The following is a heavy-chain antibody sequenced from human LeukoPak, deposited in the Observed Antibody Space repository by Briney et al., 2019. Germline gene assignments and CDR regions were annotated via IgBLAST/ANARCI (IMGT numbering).Heavy chain of an antibody. V-gene: IGHV1-8*03. CDR3: ARRLYDSGSCYYYYYMDV. D-gene: IGHD3-10*01. J-gene: IGHJ6*03. CDR2: MNPNSGNT. CDR1: GYTFTNYD. Sequence: ASVKVSCKASGYTFTNYDINWVRQATGQGLEWMGWMNPNSGNTGYAEKFQGRVTITRNTSIKTAYMELSSLRSEDTAVYYCARRLYDSGSCYYYYYMDVWGKGTTVTVS.